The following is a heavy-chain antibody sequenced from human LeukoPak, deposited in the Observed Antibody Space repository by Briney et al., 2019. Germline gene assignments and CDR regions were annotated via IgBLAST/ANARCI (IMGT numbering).Heavy chain of an antibody. CDR3: ARESSLSGSYYSFDY. V-gene: IGHV3-74*01. CDR2: INSDGSST. D-gene: IGHD1-26*01. Sequence: GGSLRLSCAASGFTFSSYWMHWVRQAPGKGLVWVSRINSDGSSTSYADSVKGRFTISRDNAKNTLYLQMNSLRAEDTAVYYCARESSLSGSYYSFDYWGQGTLVTVSS. J-gene: IGHJ4*02. CDR1: GFTFSSYW.